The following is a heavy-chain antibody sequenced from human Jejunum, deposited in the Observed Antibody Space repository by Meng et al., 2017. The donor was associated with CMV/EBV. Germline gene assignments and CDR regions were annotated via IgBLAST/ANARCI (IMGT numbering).Heavy chain of an antibody. D-gene: IGHD6-13*01. V-gene: IGHV4-34*01. CDR2: IDHTGSA. J-gene: IGHJ5*02. CDR1: GGSFSGFY. CDR3: ARQRKYAAGGTGEFDP. Sequence: QVQLQQWGAGLFKPSDTLSLTCAVYGGSFSGFYWSWIRQPPGKGLEWIAEIDHTGSANYNPSLKSRVTISVDTSKNQFSLELNSVTAADTALYYCARQRKYAAGGTGEFDPWGQGTLVTVSS.